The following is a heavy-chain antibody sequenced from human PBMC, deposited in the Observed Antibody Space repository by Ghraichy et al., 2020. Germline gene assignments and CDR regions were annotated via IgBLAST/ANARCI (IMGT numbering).Heavy chain of an antibody. CDR1: GFTFSSYA. Sequence: GESLNISCAASGFTFSSYAMSWVRQAPGKGLEWVSAISGSGGNTYYADSVKGRFTISRDNSKNTLFLQMNSLRAEDTAVYYCAKDQYSGSYYRGFDYWGQGTLVTVSS. CDR3: AKDQYSGSYYRGFDY. J-gene: IGHJ4*02. D-gene: IGHD1-26*01. CDR2: ISGSGGNT. V-gene: IGHV3-23*01.